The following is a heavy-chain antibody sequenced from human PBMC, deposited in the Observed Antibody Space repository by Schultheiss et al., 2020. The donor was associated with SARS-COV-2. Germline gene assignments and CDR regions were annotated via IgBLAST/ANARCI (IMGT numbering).Heavy chain of an antibody. V-gene: IGHV4-61*05. CDR1: GGSISSSTYY. CDR3: AREADYGDYDWFDP. CDR2: VHYTGRT. J-gene: IGHJ5*02. D-gene: IGHD4-17*01. Sequence: SQTLSLTCTVSGGSISSSTYYWGWIRQPPGKGLEWIGYVHYTGRTDYNPSLKSRVTISVDTSKNQFSLKLSSVTAADTAIYYCAREADYGDYDWFDPWGQGIRVTVSS.